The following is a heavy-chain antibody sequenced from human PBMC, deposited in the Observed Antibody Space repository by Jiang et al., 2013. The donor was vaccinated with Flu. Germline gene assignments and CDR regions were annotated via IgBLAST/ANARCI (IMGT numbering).Heavy chain of an antibody. Sequence: LLKPSETLSLTCAVYGGSFSGYYWSWIRQPPGKGLEWIGEINHSGSTNYNPSLKSRVTISVDTSKNQFSLKLSSVTAADTAVYYCARSPPGIAVAGTRKRGFRFDYWGQGTLVTVSS. CDR1: GGSFSGYY. CDR3: ARSPPGIAVAGTRKRGFRFDY. D-gene: IGHD6-19*01. J-gene: IGHJ4*02. CDR2: INHSGST. V-gene: IGHV4-34*01.